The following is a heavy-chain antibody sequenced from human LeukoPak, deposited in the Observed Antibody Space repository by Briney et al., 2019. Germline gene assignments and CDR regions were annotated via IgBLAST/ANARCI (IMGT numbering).Heavy chain of an antibody. CDR2: IKYDGSEA. D-gene: IGHD3-10*01. CDR3: ARDALFGSGKTHLDF. Sequence: PGGSLRLSCVASASEFTFNRYWMSGVRQAPGKGLEWVANIKYDGSEAYYVDSVKGRFSISRDNARNSLSLQMNSLTIDDTGVYFCARDALFGSGKTHLDFWGQGTLVSVSS. CDR1: EFTFNRYW. J-gene: IGHJ4*02. V-gene: IGHV3-7*04.